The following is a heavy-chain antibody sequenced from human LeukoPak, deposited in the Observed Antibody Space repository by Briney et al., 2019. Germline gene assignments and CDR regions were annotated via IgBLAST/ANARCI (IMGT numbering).Heavy chain of an antibody. V-gene: IGHV4-34*01. Sequence: PSETLSLTCAVYGGSFSGYYWSWIRQPPGKGLEWIGEINHSGSTNYNPSLKSRVTMSVDTSKNQFSLKLSSVTAADTAVYYCARDIPVTTVTTPYYFDYWGQGTLVTVSS. D-gene: IGHD4-17*01. J-gene: IGHJ4*02. CDR2: INHSGST. CDR1: GGSFSGYY. CDR3: ARDIPVTTVTTPYYFDY.